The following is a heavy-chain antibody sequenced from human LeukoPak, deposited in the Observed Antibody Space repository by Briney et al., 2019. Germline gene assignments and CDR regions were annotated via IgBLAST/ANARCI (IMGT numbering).Heavy chain of an antibody. CDR2: IYPGDSDT. D-gene: IGHD3-22*01. CDR3: ARHTDYYGSSGYYYKRRYYYYGMDV. V-gene: IGHV5-51*01. CDR1: GYSFTSYW. Sequence: GESLKISCKGSGYSFTSYWIGWVRQMPGKGLEWMGIIYPGDSDTRYSPSFQGQVTISADKSISTAYLQWSSLKASDTAMYYCARHTDYYGSSGYYYKRRYYYYGMDVWGQGTTVTVSS. J-gene: IGHJ6*02.